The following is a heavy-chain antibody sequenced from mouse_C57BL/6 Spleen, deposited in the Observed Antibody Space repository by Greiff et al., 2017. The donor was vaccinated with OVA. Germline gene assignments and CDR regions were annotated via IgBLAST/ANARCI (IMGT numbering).Heavy chain of an antibody. J-gene: IGHJ4*01. Sequence: VKVVESGGGLVKPGASVKISCKASGYAFSSYWMNWVKQRPGKGLEWIGQIYPGDGDTNYNGKFKGKATLTADKSSSTAYMQLSSLTSEDSAVYFCARGYYSNYGAMDYWGQGTSVTVSS. D-gene: IGHD2-5*01. CDR2: IYPGDGDT. CDR1: GYAFSSYW. V-gene: IGHV1-80*01. CDR3: ARGYYSNYGAMDY.